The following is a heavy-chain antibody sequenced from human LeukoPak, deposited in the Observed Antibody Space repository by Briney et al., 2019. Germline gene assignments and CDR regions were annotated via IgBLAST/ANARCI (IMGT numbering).Heavy chain of an antibody. CDR1: GYRFTTYG. V-gene: IGHV1-18*01. D-gene: IGHD2-2*01. CDR2: INVYSGST. J-gene: IGHJ4*01. CDR3: VFGECSSTSCYPRRDY. Sequence: ASVKVSCKASGYRFTTYGISWVRQAPGQGLEWMAWINVYSGSTEYRADLQGRLTVATETSTTTAYMELRSLRSDDTAVYYCVFGECSSTSCYPRRDYWGHGTLVTVSS.